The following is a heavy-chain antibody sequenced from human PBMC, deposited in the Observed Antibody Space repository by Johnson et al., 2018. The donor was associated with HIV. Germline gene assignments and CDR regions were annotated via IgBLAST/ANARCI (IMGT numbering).Heavy chain of an antibody. J-gene: IGHJ3*01. Sequence: QVLLVESGGGVVQPGRSLKLSCAASEFTFSNYAMHWVRQAPGKGLEWVAVISHDGSSKYYADSVKGRFTISRDNSKNTLNLQMNSLRPEDTAVYYCAKGMGLSIGELSDAFHFWGLGTVVTVSS. CDR1: EFTFSNYA. CDR3: AKGMGLSIGELSDAFHF. V-gene: IGHV3-30-3*01. D-gene: IGHD3-10*01. CDR2: ISHDGSSK.